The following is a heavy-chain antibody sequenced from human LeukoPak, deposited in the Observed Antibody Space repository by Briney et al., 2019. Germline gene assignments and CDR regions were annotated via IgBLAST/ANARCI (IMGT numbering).Heavy chain of an antibody. J-gene: IGHJ4*02. CDR1: GFTFSSYE. D-gene: IGHD6-6*01. V-gene: IGHV3-48*03. CDR3: ARDFGPVAARAGPNDY. Sequence: GGSLRLSCAASGFTFSSYEMNWVRQAPGKGLEWVSYISSSGSTIYYADSVKGRFTISRDNAKNSLYLQMNSLRAEDTAVYYCARDFGPVAARAGPNDYWGQGTLVTVSS. CDR2: ISSSGSTI.